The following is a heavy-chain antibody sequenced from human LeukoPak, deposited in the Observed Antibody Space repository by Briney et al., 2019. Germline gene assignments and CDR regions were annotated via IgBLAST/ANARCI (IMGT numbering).Heavy chain of an antibody. J-gene: IGHJ4*02. CDR2: IYYSGST. CDR3: ARGLPRLHRPLDY. D-gene: IGHD4-11*01. Sequence: SETLSLTCTVSGGSISSYYWSWIRQPPGKGLEWIGYIYYSGSTNYNPSLKSRVTISVDTSKNQFSLKLSSVTAADTAVYYCARGLPRLHRPLDYWGQGTLVTVSS. CDR1: GGSISSYY. V-gene: IGHV4-59*12.